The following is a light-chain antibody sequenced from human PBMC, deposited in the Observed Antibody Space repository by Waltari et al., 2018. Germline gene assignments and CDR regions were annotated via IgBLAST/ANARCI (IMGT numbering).Light chain of an antibody. CDR2: KAS. J-gene: IGKJ4*01. V-gene: IGKV1-5*03. CDR3: QHYNNYPPT. Sequence: DIQMTQSPSILSASVVDTFTITCRTSPSISTWLAWYQQKPGKAPKPLSSKASILESGVPSRFSGSGSGTEFTLTINSLQPDDFATFYCQHYNNYPPTFGGGTKVEIK. CDR1: PSISTW.